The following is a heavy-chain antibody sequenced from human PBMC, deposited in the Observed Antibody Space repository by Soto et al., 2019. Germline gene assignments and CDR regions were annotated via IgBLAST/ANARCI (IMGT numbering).Heavy chain of an antibody. V-gene: IGHV3-30*18. CDR1: GFTFSDYA. CDR3: AKGGRQWLVTSDFNY. D-gene: IGHD6-19*01. Sequence: VQLVESGGGVVQPGRSLRLSCAASGFTFSDYAMHWVRQAPGKGLEWVAVVSHDGRNTHYADSVKGRFTISRDSSKNRVSLEMTSLRAEDTAVYYFAKGGRQWLVTSDFNYWGQGALVTVSS. CDR2: VSHDGRNT. J-gene: IGHJ4*02.